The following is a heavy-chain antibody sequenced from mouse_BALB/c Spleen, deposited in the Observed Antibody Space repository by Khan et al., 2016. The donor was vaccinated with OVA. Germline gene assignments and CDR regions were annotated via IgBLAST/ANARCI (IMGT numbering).Heavy chain of an antibody. V-gene: IGHV6-6*01. CDR3: TRYGNAMDY. D-gene: IGHD2-1*01. CDR2: IRSKANNHAT. CDR1: GFTFSDAW. Sequence: EVQLEVSGGGLVQPGGSMKLSCAASGFTFSDAWMDWVRQPPEKGLEWFAEIRSKANNHATYYAESGKGRFTIARDDSKISVYLHMNSLRAEDTGINYCTRYGNAMDYWGQGTSATASS. J-gene: IGHJ4*01.